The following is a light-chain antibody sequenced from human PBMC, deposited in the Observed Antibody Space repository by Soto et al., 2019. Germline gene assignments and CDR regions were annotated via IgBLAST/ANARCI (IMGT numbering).Light chain of an antibody. V-gene: IGKV1-5*01. J-gene: IGKJ1*01. Sequence: DIQMTQSPSTLSASVGDRVTITCRASQSISSWLAWYQQKPGKAPKLLIYDASSLESGVSSRFSGSGSGTEFTLTISILQPDDFATYYCQQYNSYSPTFGQGTKVDIK. CDR2: DAS. CDR3: QQYNSYSPT. CDR1: QSISSW.